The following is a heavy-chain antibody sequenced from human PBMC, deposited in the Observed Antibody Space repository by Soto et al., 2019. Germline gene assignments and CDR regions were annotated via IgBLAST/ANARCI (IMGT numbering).Heavy chain of an antibody. CDR2: IKQDGSEK. J-gene: IGHJ3*02. CDR1: GFTFSSYW. CDR3: ARDRYCSSTSCYPDAFDI. V-gene: IGHV3-7*01. D-gene: IGHD2-2*01. Sequence: GGSLRLSCAASGFTFSSYWMSWVRQAPGKGLEWVANIKQDGSEKCYVDSVKGRFTISRDNAKNSLYLQMNSLRAEDTAVYYCARDRYCSSTSCYPDAFDIWGQGTMVTVSS.